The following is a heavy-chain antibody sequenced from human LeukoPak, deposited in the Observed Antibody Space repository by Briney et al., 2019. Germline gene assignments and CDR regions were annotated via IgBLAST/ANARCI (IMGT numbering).Heavy chain of an antibody. CDR2: IIPIFGTA. V-gene: IGHV1-69*05. CDR3: ARTNDYGDYALLF. Sequence: EASVKVSCKASGGTFSSYAISWVRQAPGQGLECMGGIIPIFGTANYAQKFQGRVTITTDESTSTAYMELSSLRSEDTAVYYCARTNDYGDYALLFWGQETLVTVSS. CDR1: GGTFSSYA. J-gene: IGHJ1*01. D-gene: IGHD4-17*01.